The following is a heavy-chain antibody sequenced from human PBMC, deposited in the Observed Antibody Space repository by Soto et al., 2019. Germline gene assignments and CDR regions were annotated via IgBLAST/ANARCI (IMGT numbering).Heavy chain of an antibody. CDR2: ISAYNGNT. CDR1: GGTFSSYA. V-gene: IGHV1-18*01. CDR3: SRSVGGHDVGAY. J-gene: IGHJ4*02. D-gene: IGHD5-12*01. Sequence: ASVKVSCKASGGTFSSYAISWVRQAPGQGLEWMGWISAYNGNTNYAQKLQGRVTMTTDTSTSTAYMELRSLRSDDTAVYYCSRSVGGHDVGAYWGQGTLVTVSS.